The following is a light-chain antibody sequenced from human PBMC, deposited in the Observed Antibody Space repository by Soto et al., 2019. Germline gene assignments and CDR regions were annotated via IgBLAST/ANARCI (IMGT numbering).Light chain of an antibody. J-gene: IGLJ1*01. Sequence: QSALTQPASVSGSPGQSITISCTGISSDVGGYNYVSWYQQHPGKAPKLMIYDVTNRPSGVSNRFSGSKSGNTASLTISGLQAEDEADYYCSSYTGSNTLEVFGTGTKLTVL. CDR2: DVT. CDR3: SSYTGSNTLEV. V-gene: IGLV2-14*03. CDR1: SSDVGGYNY.